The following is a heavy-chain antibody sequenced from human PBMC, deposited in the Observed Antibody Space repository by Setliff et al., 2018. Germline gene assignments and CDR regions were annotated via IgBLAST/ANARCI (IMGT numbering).Heavy chain of an antibody. CDR3: ARGPDLTAVGATYFYGMDV. V-gene: IGHV4-4*07. D-gene: IGHD6-19*01. Sequence: PSETLSLTCNVSGVSISNYYWSWIRQPAGRGLEWIGRMIVSGGADYNPSLKSRVTMSVDSPNNKFSLNLSSVSAADTAVYYCARGPDLTAVGATYFYGMDVWGQGATVTVSS. CDR2: MIVSGGA. CDR1: GVSISNYY. J-gene: IGHJ6*02.